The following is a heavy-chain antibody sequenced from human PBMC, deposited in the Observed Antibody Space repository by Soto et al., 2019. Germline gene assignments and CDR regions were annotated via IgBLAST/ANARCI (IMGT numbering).Heavy chain of an antibody. V-gene: IGHV3-23*01. J-gene: IGHJ4*02. Sequence: GGSLRLSCAASGFIFSNHAMSWVRQVPGKGLEWVSGISAGGNLIYYADSVRGRFTMSRDNSKNMLYLQMNSLRAEDTDVYFCAKRQGIGAAAKNFDFWGQGALVTVSS. D-gene: IGHD6-13*01. CDR3: AKRQGIGAAAKNFDF. CDR2: ISAGGNLI. CDR1: GFIFSNHA.